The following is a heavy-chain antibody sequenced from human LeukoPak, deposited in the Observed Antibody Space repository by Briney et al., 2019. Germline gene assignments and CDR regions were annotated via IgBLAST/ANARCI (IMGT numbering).Heavy chain of an antibody. D-gene: IGHD6-19*01. CDR3: ARGKQWLVPGRSDYYYGMDV. V-gene: IGHV4-59*12. CDR2: IYYSGST. CDR1: GGSISSYY. J-gene: IGHJ6*02. Sequence: SETLSLTCTVSGGSISSYYWSWIRQPPGKGLEWIGYIYYSGSTSHNPSLKTRLTISVDTSKNQFSLKLSSVTAADTAVYYCARGKQWLVPGRSDYYYGMDVWGQGTTVTVSS.